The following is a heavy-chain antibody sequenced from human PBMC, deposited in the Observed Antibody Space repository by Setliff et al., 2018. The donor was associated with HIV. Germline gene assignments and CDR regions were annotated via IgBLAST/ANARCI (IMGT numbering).Heavy chain of an antibody. D-gene: IGHD1-26*01. Sequence: GSLRLSCAASGFTFSSYPVSWVRQSPGKGPEWVSAISDGGGSTYYADSVKGRFTISRDNAKNTLYLQMNSLRAEDTAVYYCAKPLTQWGVSPYHYAVDVWGQGTTVTVSS. CDR3: AKPLTQWGVSPYHYAVDV. CDR1: GFTFSSYP. V-gene: IGHV3-23*01. J-gene: IGHJ6*02. CDR2: ISDGGGST.